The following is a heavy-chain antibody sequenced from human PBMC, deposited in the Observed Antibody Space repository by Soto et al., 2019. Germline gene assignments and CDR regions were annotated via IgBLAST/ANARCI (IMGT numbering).Heavy chain of an antibody. CDR1: GFTFSTYW. D-gene: IGHD6-19*01. CDR3: AREYRQWLGGEFYY. Sequence: EVQLVESGGALVQPGGSLRLSCEASGFTFSTYWMSWVRQAPGKGLEWVASIKQDGSAKYYVDSVRGRFTISRDNVKNSLYLQLISLRAEDAAVYSCAREYRQWLGGEFYYWCQGSLVTVSS. J-gene: IGHJ4*02. V-gene: IGHV3-7*01. CDR2: IKQDGSAK.